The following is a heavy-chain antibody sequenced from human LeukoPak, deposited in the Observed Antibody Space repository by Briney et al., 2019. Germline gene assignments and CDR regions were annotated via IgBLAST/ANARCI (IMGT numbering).Heavy chain of an antibody. CDR1: GFTFSSYW. CDR3: ARELIVATIATEGWGCWFDP. Sequence: PGGSLRLSCAASGFTFSSYWMSWVRQAPGKGLEWVANIKQDGSEKYYVDSVKGRFTISRDNAKNSLYLQMNSLRAEDTAVYYCARELIVATIATEGWGCWFDPWGQGTLVTVSS. V-gene: IGHV3-7*01. J-gene: IGHJ5*02. D-gene: IGHD5-12*01. CDR2: IKQDGSEK.